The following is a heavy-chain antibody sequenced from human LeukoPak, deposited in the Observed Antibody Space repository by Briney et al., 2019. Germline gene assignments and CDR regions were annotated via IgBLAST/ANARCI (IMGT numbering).Heavy chain of an antibody. CDR3: VQASGSKYGPATSDY. V-gene: IGHV1-18*01. CDR2: ISAYDGNT. Sequence: ASVKVSCKASGYTFSSYGITWVRQAPGQGLEWVGWISAYDGNTKYAEKFQGSVTMTTDTSTSTAYMDLRSLRSDDTAVYYCVQASGSKYGPATSDYWGQGTLVIVSS. D-gene: IGHD1-26*01. CDR1: GYTFSSYG. J-gene: IGHJ4*02.